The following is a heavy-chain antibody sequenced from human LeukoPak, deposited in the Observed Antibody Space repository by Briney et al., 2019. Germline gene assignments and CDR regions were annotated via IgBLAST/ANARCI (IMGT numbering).Heavy chain of an antibody. Sequence: GGSLRLSCAASGFTFSSYAMSWVRQAPGKGLEWVSAISGSGGSTYYADSVKGRFTISRDNSKNTLYLQMNSLRAEDTAVYHCAKSCSSTSCYGYFQHWGQGTLVTVSS. CDR2: ISGSGGST. D-gene: IGHD2-2*01. J-gene: IGHJ1*01. V-gene: IGHV3-23*01. CDR1: GFTFSSYA. CDR3: AKSCSSTSCYGYFQH.